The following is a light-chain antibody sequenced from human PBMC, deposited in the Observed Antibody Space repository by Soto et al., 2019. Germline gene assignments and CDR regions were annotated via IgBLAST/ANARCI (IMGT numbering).Light chain of an antibody. V-gene: IGLV2-14*01. J-gene: IGLJ2*01. Sequence: QSALAQPASVSGSSGQSITISCTGTSSDVGGYNFVYWYQQHPGKAPKLMIFEVNNRPSGVSNRFSGSKSGNTASLTISGLQAEDGADYYCSSWTSSTTQVLGRGTPLTVL. CDR2: EVN. CDR1: SSDVGGYNF. CDR3: SSWTSSTTQV.